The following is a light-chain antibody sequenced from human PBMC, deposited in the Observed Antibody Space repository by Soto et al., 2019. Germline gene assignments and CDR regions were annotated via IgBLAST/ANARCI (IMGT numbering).Light chain of an antibody. CDR1: SSDVGGYNY. Sequence: QSALTQPASVSGSPGQSITISCTGTSSDVGGYNYVSCYQQHPGKARKLMIYDVSNRPSGVSNRFSGSQSGNTASLTISGLQAEDEADYDCSSYTRSSPLVFGGGTKLTVL. CDR2: DVS. CDR3: SSYTRSSPLV. V-gene: IGLV2-14*01. J-gene: IGLJ3*02.